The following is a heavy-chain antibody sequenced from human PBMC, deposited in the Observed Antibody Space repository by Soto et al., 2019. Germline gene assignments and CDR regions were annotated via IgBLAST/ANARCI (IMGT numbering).Heavy chain of an antibody. Sequence: EVQLLESVGGLVQPGGSLRLSCGVSGFTFNDFEMNWVRQAPGKGLEWLAYIDGSGTTKKYADSVRGRFTISRDNPNNSLFLQMSSLSAADTAIYYCARGFGRFNYWGQGALVSVSS. CDR3: ARGFGRFNY. J-gene: IGHJ4*02. D-gene: IGHD3-10*01. V-gene: IGHV3-48*03. CDR1: GFTFNDFE. CDR2: IDGSGTTK.